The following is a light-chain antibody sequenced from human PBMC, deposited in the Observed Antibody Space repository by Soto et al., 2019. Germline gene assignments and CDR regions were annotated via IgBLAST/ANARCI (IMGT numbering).Light chain of an antibody. J-gene: IGLJ2*01. CDR2: EVN. CDR1: SSDVGTYNL. CDR3: CSYAGGSNFVVL. Sequence: QSALTQPASVSGSPGQSITISCTGTSSDVGTYNLVSWYQQHPGKAPKRMIYEVNKRPSGVSNRFSGSKSGNTASLTISGLQAEDEADYYCCSYAGGSNFVVLFGGGTKLTVL. V-gene: IGLV2-23*02.